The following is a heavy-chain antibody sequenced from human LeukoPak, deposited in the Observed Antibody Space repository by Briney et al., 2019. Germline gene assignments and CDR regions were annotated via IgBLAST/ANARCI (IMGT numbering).Heavy chain of an antibody. V-gene: IGHV3-23*01. Sequence: PGGSLRLSCAAFGFTFSSYAMSWVRQAPGKGLEWVSAISGSGGSTYYADSVKGRFTVSRGNSKKTLYLQMNSLRAEDTAVYYCVLGGLYVVVTVEKYYYGMDVWGKGTTVTVSS. CDR1: GFTFSSYA. D-gene: IGHD2-21*02. CDR3: VLGGLYVVVTVEKYYYGMDV. J-gene: IGHJ6*04. CDR2: ISGSGGST.